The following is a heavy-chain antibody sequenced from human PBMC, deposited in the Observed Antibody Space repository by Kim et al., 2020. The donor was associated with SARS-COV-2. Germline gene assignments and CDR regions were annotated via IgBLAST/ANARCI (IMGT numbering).Heavy chain of an antibody. CDR2: IYHSGST. CDR3: ARTYYKYFDY. D-gene: IGHD3-10*01. Sequence: SETLPHLHCLCLLHQKWLLLGLDPAAPGKGLEWIGSIYHSGSTYNNPSLKSRVTISVDMSKNQFSLKLSSVTAADTAVYYCARTYYKYFDYWGQGTLVTVSS. CDR1: LLHQKWLL. V-gene: IGHV4-38-2*02. J-gene: IGHJ4*02.